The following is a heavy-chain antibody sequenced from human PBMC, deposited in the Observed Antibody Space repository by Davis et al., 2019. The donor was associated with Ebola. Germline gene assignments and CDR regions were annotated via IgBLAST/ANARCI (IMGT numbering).Heavy chain of an antibody. V-gene: IGHV3-30*18. Sequence: PGGSLRLSCAASGFTFSSYGMHWVRQAPGKGLEWVAVISYDGSNKYYADSVKGRFTISRDNSKNTLYLQMNSLRAEDTAVYYCVKGYGFGDPWGYWGQGTLVTVSS. CDR2: ISYDGSNK. J-gene: IGHJ4*02. CDR3: VKGYGFGDPWGY. D-gene: IGHD3-10*01. CDR1: GFTFSSYG.